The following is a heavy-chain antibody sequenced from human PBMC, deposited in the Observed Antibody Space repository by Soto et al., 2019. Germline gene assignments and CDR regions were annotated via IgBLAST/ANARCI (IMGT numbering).Heavy chain of an antibody. CDR2: ISSSSSYT. CDR3: ARDYLVIPHRVIDY. CDR1: GFTFSDYY. V-gene: IGHV3-11*05. J-gene: IGHJ4*02. D-gene: IGHD2-15*01. Sequence: LRLSCAASGFTFSDYYMSWIRQAPGKGLEWVSYISSSSSYTNYADSVKGRFTISRDNAKNSLYLQMNSLRAEDTAVYYCARDYLVIPHRVIDYWGQGTLVTVSS.